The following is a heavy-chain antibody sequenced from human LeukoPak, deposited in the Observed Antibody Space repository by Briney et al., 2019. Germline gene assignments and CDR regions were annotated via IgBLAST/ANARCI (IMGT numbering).Heavy chain of an antibody. CDR2: ITGSGDSI. D-gene: IGHD1-26*01. V-gene: IGHV3-23*01. CDR1: GFTFSSYA. J-gene: IGHJ4*02. CDR3: AKEDPVGGTNYFDY. Sequence: GGSLRLSCAASGFTFSSYAMSWVRQAPGKGLEWVSAITGSGDSIFYADSVKGRFTISRDNSKNTLYLQMNTLRAEDRAVYYCAKEDPVGGTNYFDYWGQGTLVTVAS.